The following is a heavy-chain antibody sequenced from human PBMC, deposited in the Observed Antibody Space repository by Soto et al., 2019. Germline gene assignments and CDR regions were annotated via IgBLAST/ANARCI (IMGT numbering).Heavy chain of an antibody. J-gene: IGHJ4*02. CDR1: GGSISRGGYY. D-gene: IGHD3-16*01. Sequence: QVQLQESGPGLVKPSQTLSLTCTVSGGSISRGGYYWSWIRQHPGKGLEWIGYIYYSGSTYYNPSLKSRVTISVDTSKNQFSLKLSSVTAADTAVYYCARDGDYIWGRGISRWGQGTLVTVSS. CDR2: IYYSGST. V-gene: IGHV4-31*03. CDR3: ARDGDYIWGRGISR.